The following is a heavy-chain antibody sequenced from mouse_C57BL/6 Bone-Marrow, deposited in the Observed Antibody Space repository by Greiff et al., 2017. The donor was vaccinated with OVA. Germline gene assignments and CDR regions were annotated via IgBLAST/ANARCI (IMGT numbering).Heavy chain of an antibody. J-gene: IGHJ2*01. D-gene: IGHD1-2*01. CDR3: TTCFINY. CDR1: GFNIKDDY. CDR2: IDPENGDT. Sequence: EVQLQQSGAELVRPGASVKLSCTASGFNIKDDYMHWVKQRPEQGLEWIGWIDPENGDTEYASKFQGKATITADTSSNTAYLQLSSLTSEDTAVYYCTTCFINYWGQGTTLTVSS. V-gene: IGHV14-4*01.